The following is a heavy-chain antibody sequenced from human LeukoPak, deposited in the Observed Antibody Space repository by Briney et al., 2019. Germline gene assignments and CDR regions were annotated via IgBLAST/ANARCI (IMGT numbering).Heavy chain of an antibody. CDR1: GYTFTSYA. CDR3: AREGGSSSWYDY. D-gene: IGHD6-13*01. Sequence: ASVKVSCKASGYTFTSYAMNWVRQAPGQGLEWMGTINPSGGYTSYAQKLQGRVTMTRDTSTSTVYMEMSSLRSEDTALYYCAREGGSSSWYDYWGQGTLVTVSS. CDR2: INPSGGYT. V-gene: IGHV1-46*04. J-gene: IGHJ4*02.